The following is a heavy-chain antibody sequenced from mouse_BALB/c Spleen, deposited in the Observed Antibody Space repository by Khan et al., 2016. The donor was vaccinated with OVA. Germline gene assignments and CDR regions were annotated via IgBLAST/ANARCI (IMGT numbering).Heavy chain of an antibody. CDR1: GYSITSDYA. Sequence: EVQLVETGPGLVKPSQSLSLTCTVTGYSITSDYAWNWIRQFPGNKLEWMGYIRSTGGTSYNPSLKSRISITRDTSKNQFFLQLKSVTAEDTATYYCARSLYYSYGYALDCWGRGTLVTVSS. CDR2: IRSTGGT. V-gene: IGHV3-2*02. CDR3: ARSLYYSYGYALDC. J-gene: IGHJ4*01. D-gene: IGHD2-14*01.